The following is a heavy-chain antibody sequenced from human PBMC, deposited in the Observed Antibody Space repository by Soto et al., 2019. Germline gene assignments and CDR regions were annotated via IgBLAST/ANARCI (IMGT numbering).Heavy chain of an antibody. CDR2: ISSSGNTK. CDR1: GFNFSDYY. CDR3: ARPTYYYYMDV. V-gene: IGHV3-11*01. Sequence: QVQLVESGGGLVKPGGPLRLSCEAPGFNFSDYYMSWIRQAPGKGLGWVSYISSSGNTKYYADSVKGRFTVSRDNAKNSLYLQMSSLRAEDTAVYYCARPTYYYYMDVWGKGTTVSVSS. J-gene: IGHJ6*03.